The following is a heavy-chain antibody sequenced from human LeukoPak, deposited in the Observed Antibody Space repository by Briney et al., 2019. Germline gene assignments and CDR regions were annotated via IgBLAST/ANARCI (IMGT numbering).Heavy chain of an antibody. CDR2: ISSSGGNK. V-gene: IGHV3-23*01. Sequence: GGSLRLSCAATGFTFSSYAMSWVRQAPGKGLEWVSGISSSGGNKYYADSVKGRSTISRDNSKHTLFLQMNSLRAEDTAVYYCAKSPKSSGWFHYWGQGTLVTVSS. D-gene: IGHD6-19*01. CDR1: GFTFSSYA. CDR3: AKSPKSSGWFHY. J-gene: IGHJ4*02.